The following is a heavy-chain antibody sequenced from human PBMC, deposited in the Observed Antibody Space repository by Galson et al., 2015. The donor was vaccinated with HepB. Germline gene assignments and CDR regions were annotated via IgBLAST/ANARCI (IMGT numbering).Heavy chain of an antibody. Sequence: GGPSWSWIRQHPGKGLESIAYMSYRGTTYYSPSLKSRLTVSFDTSKNQFSLNLNSVTAADTAVYYCAKGAGYGYGIDSWGQGTLVTVSS. D-gene: IGHD5-18*01. CDR2: MSYRGTT. CDR3: AKGAGYGYGIDS. CDR1: GGPS. J-gene: IGHJ4*02. V-gene: IGHV4-31*02.